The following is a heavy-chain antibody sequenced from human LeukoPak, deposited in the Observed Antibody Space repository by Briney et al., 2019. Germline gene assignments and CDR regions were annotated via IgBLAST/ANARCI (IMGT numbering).Heavy chain of an antibody. CDR2: FDPEDGET. Sequence: RGASVKVSCKVSGYTLTELSMHWVRQAPGKGLEWMGGFDPEDGETIYAQKFQGRVTMTEDTSTDTAYMELSSLRSEDTAVYYCATVLLWFGELSPRSGENNWFDPWGQGTLVTVSS. CDR1: GYTLTELS. CDR3: ATVLLWFGELSPRSGENNWFDP. J-gene: IGHJ5*02. D-gene: IGHD3-10*01. V-gene: IGHV1-24*01.